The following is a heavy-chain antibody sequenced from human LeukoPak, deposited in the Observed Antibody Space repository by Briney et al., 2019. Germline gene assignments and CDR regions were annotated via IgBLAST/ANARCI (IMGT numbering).Heavy chain of an antibody. V-gene: IGHV3-23*01. Sequence: GGSLRLSCAASGFTFSSHAMTWVRQAPGKGLEWVSTFSGSGGGTFYVDSVKGRFTISRDNPKNTLYLQMNSLRAEDTAVYYCAKAREYCSSTDCYPTFDYWGQGTLVTVSS. CDR2: FSGSGGGT. CDR3: AKAREYCSSTDCYPTFDY. CDR1: GFTFSSHA. D-gene: IGHD2-2*01. J-gene: IGHJ4*02.